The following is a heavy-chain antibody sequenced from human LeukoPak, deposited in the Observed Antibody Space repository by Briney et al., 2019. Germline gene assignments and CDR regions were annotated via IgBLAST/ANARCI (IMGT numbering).Heavy chain of an antibody. CDR3: AKDLSVSGYSSSSED. V-gene: IGHV3-23*01. CDR2: ISGSGGST. D-gene: IGHD6-6*01. Sequence: GSLRLSCAASGFTFSSYAMSWVRQAPGKGLEWVSAISGSGGSTYYADSVKGRFTISRDNSKNTLYLQMNSLRAEDTAVYYCAKDLSVSGYSSSSEDWGRGTLVTVSS. CDR1: GFTFSSYA. J-gene: IGHJ4*02.